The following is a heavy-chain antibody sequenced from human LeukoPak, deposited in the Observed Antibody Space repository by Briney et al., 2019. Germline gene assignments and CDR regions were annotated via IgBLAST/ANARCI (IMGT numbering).Heavy chain of an antibody. D-gene: IGHD3-10*01. Sequence: PGGSLRLSCAASGFTFSSYAMSWVRQAPGKGLEWVSTIGGSGGTTYYADSVKGRFTISRGNSKDTLYLQMNNLRAEDAAVYYCAKAQPLHRSGPFDCWGQGTLVTVSS. CDR1: GFTFSSYA. CDR2: IGGSGGTT. V-gene: IGHV3-23*01. CDR3: AKAQPLHRSGPFDC. J-gene: IGHJ4*02.